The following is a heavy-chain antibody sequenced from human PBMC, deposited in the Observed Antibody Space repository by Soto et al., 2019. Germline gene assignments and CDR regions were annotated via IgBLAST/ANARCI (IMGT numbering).Heavy chain of an antibody. J-gene: IGHJ4*02. CDR1: GFSFSRYA. CDR3: VDEGSGSCFHY. Sequence: LRLSFAACGFSFSRYAMHWGRQAPGKGLEWVAVISYDGSNKYYADSVKGRFTISRDNSKNTMYLQMNSLRAEDTAVYYCVDEGSGSCFHYWRQGPLVTV. CDR2: ISYDGSNK. V-gene: IGHV3-30-3*01. D-gene: IGHD1-26*01.